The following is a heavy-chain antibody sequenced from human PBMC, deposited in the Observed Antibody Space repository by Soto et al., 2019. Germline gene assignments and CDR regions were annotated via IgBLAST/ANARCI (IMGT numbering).Heavy chain of an antibody. J-gene: IGHJ6*02. CDR2: INPSGGST. CDR3: ARVRDIYSYGRYGMDV. CDR1: GYTFTSYY. V-gene: IGHV1-46*01. Sequence: SVKVSCKASGYTFTSYYMHWVRQAPGQGLEWMGIINPSGGSTSCAQKFQGRVTMTRDTSTSTVYMELSSLRSEDTAVYYCARVRDIYSYGRYGMDVWGQGTTVTVSS. D-gene: IGHD5-18*01.